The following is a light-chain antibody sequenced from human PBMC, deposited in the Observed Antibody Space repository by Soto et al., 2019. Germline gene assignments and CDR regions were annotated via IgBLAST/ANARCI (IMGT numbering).Light chain of an antibody. J-gene: IGKJ1*01. Sequence: DIVMTQSPDSLAVSLGERATINCKSSQSVLYSSNNENYLAWYQQKPGQPPRLLFYWASTRESGVPDRFSGSGSGTDFTLTISSLQAEDVAVYYCQQYSSNPRTFGQGTKVEIK. CDR3: QQYSSNPRT. CDR2: WAS. V-gene: IGKV4-1*01. CDR1: QSVLYSSNNENY.